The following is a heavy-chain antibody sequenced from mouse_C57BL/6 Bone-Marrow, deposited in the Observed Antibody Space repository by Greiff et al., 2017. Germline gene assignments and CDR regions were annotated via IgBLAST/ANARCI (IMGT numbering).Heavy chain of an antibody. Sequence: VQLQQSGAELARPGASVKLSCTASGFNIKDDYMHWVKQRPEQGLEWIGWIDPENGDTEYASKFQGKATITADTSSNTAYLQLSSLTSEDTAVYYCTTGPVYDYDGMDYGGQGTSVTVSS. CDR2: IDPENGDT. CDR3: TTGPVYDYDGMDY. D-gene: IGHD2-3*01. V-gene: IGHV14-4*01. CDR1: GFNIKDDY. J-gene: IGHJ4*01.